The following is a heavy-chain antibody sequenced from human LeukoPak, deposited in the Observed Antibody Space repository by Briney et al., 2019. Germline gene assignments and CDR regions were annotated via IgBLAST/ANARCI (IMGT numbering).Heavy chain of an antibody. J-gene: IGHJ4*02. Sequence: TLSLTCAVYGGSFSGYCRSWIRQPPGKALEWLARIDWDDDKYYSTSLKTRLTISKDTSRNQVVLTMTNMDPVDTATYYCARTVPYSSGWYFDYWGQGTLVTVSS. V-gene: IGHV2-70*11. D-gene: IGHD6-19*01. CDR2: IDWDDDK. CDR1: GGSFSGYC. CDR3: ARTVPYSSGWYFDY.